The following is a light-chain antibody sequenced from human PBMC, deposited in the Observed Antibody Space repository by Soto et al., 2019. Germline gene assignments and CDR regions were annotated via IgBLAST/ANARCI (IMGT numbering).Light chain of an antibody. V-gene: IGLV2-11*01. CDR1: TGDVGAYNF. J-gene: IGLJ3*02. Sequence: QSALTQRRSVSGSPGQSVTISCTGTTGDVGAYNFVSWYQQHPGKAPKLMIYDASKRPSGVPDRFSASKSGNTASLTISGLQAEDEADYYCCSYAGSFTWVFGGGTKLTVL. CDR3: CSYAGSFTWV. CDR2: DAS.